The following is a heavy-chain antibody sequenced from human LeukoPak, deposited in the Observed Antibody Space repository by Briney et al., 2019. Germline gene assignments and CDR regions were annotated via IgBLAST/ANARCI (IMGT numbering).Heavy chain of an antibody. V-gene: IGHV3-30*18. CDR3: AKVQYDYGDYGGNDY. CDR1: GFTFGTYG. J-gene: IGHJ4*02. CDR2: ISYDGSNK. Sequence: GGSLRLSCAASGFTFGTYGMHWVHQAPGKGLEWVAVISYDGSNKYYADSVKGRFTISRDNSKNTLYLQMNSLRAEDTAVYYCAKVQYDYGDYGGNDYWGQGTLVTVSS. D-gene: IGHD4-17*01.